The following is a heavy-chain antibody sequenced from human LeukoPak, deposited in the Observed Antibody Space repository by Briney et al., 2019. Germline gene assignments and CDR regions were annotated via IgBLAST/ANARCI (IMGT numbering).Heavy chain of an antibody. D-gene: IGHD3-10*01. V-gene: IGHV3-13*01. CDR3: ARSYGSGSFPYMDV. CDR2: IGTAGDT. CDR1: GFTFSSYD. J-gene: IGHJ6*03. Sequence: GSLRLSCAASGFTFSSYDMHWVRQATGKGLEWVSAIGTAGDTYYPGSVKGRFTISRENTKNSLYLQMNSLRAGDTAVYYCARSYGSGSFPYMDVWGKGTTVTISS.